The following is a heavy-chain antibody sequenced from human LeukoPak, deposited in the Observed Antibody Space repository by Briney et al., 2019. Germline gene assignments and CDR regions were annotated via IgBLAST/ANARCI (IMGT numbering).Heavy chain of an antibody. J-gene: IGHJ4*02. D-gene: IGHD3-3*01. CDR1: GFTFSSYS. CDR2: MSSGGRYI. V-gene: IGHV3-21*01. CDR3: ARDRPTGASRLFVVQ. Sequence: GSLRLSCSASGFTFSSYSMTWVRQAPGKGLEWVSSMSSGGRYIYYADSVRGRFTISRDNAKNSLYLLMNSLRVEYTAVYYCARDRPTGASRLFVVQWGQGTLVTVSS.